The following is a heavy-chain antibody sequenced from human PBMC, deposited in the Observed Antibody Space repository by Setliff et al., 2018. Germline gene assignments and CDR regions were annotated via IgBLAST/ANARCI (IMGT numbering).Heavy chain of an antibody. D-gene: IGHD2-2*01. J-gene: IGHJ3*02. CDR3: ARIAVVPGIMDASDM. CDR2: IKQDGSEK. CDR1: GFTFSSSW. Sequence: GGSLRFSCAASGFTFSSSWMHWVCQAPEKGLEWVANIKQDGSEKYYVGSVKGRFTISRDNSKNSLYLEMSSLRAEDTSLYFCARIAVVPGIMDASDMWGQGTKVTVSS. V-gene: IGHV3-7*01.